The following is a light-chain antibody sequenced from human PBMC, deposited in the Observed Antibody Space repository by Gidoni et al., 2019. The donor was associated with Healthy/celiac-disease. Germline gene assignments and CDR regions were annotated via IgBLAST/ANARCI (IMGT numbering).Light chain of an antibody. J-gene: IGLJ2*01. CDR3: QAWDSSTVV. Sequence: SCELTQPPSVSESPGQTASITCSGDKLGDKYACWYQQKPGQSPVLVIYQDSKRPSGIPERFSGSNSGNTATLTISGTQAMDEADYYCQAWDSSTVVFGGGTKLTVL. V-gene: IGLV3-1*01. CDR1: KLGDKY. CDR2: QDS.